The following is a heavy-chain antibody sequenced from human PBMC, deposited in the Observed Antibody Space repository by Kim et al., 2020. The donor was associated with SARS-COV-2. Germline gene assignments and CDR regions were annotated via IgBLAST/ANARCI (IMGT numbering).Heavy chain of an antibody. CDR2: IIPIFGTA. CDR3: VRDRGSSWYDSPQGWFDP. Sequence: SVKVSCKASGGTFSSYAISWVRQAPGQGLEWMGGIIPIFGTANYAQKFQGRVTITADESTSTAYMELSSLRSEDTAVYYCVRDRGSSWYDSPQGWFDPWGQGTLVTVSS. D-gene: IGHD6-13*01. V-gene: IGHV1-69*13. J-gene: IGHJ5*02. CDR1: GGTFSSYA.